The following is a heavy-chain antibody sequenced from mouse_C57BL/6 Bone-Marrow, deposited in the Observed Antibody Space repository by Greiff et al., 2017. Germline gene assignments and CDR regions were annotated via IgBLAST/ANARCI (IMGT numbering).Heavy chain of an antibody. CDR3: ARPYYSNYWYFDV. V-gene: IGHV1-55*01. J-gene: IGHJ1*03. Sequence: QVQLQQPGAELVKPGASVKLSCKASGYTFTSYWITWVKQRPGQGLEWIGDIYPGSGSTNYNEKFKSKAKLTVDTSSSTAYMQLSSLTSEDSAVYYCARPYYSNYWYFDVWGTGTTVTVSS. CDR1: GYTFTSYW. D-gene: IGHD2-5*01. CDR2: IYPGSGST.